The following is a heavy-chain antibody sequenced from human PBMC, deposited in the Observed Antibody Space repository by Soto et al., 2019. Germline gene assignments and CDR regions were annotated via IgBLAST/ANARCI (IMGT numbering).Heavy chain of an antibody. Sequence: SQTLSLTCAISGDSVSSKSATWNWIRQSPSRGLEWLGRTYYRSKWSTDYVVSVKGRITVNPDTSKNQFSLRLNSVTPEDTAVYYCARALAGSYDYWGQGTLVTVS. D-gene: IGHD1-26*01. J-gene: IGHJ4*02. CDR3: ARALAGSYDY. CDR2: TYYRSKWST. V-gene: IGHV6-1*01. CDR1: GDSVSSKSAT.